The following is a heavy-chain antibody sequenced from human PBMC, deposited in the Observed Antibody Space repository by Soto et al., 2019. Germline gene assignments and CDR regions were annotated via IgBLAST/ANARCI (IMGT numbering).Heavy chain of an antibody. Sequence: GGSLRLSCTASGFTFGDYAMSWVRQAPGKGLEWVGFIRSKAYGGTTEYSASGKGRFTISRDDSKSIAYLKMNSLKTEDTAVYYCTSHCSSTSCVGYYYYGMDVWGQGTTVTVSS. CDR3: TSHCSSTSCVGYYYYGMDV. CDR1: GFTFGDYA. D-gene: IGHD2-2*01. J-gene: IGHJ6*02. CDR2: IRSKAYGGTT. V-gene: IGHV3-49*04.